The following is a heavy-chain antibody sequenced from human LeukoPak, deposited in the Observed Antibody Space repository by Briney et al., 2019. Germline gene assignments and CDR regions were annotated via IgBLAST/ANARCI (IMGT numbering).Heavy chain of an antibody. Sequence: SQTLSLTCTVSGGSISSGDCYWSWIRQPPGKGLEWIGYIYYSGSTYYNPSLKSRVTISVDTSKNQFSLKLSSVTAADTAVYYCARRYSSLYYYYYMDVWGKGTTVTVSS. J-gene: IGHJ6*03. CDR2: IYYSGST. V-gene: IGHV4-30-4*08. D-gene: IGHD6-13*01. CDR1: GGSISSGDCY. CDR3: ARRYSSLYYYYYMDV.